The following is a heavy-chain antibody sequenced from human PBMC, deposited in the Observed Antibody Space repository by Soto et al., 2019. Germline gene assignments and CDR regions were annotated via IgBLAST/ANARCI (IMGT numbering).Heavy chain of an antibody. D-gene: IGHD3-10*01. V-gene: IGHV1-69*02. CDR2: IIPILDVA. CDR3: AQMWFGELWQGRDV. CDR1: GGDFLSYT. Sequence: QLVQSGAEVKKPGSSVKVSCKASGGDFLSYTISWVRQAPGQGPEWMGTIIPILDVAKNAQKFQGRVAMTTVNATSTVYMKLRRLRSDDTAVYYVAQMWFGELWQGRDVWGQGTTITFSS. J-gene: IGHJ6*02.